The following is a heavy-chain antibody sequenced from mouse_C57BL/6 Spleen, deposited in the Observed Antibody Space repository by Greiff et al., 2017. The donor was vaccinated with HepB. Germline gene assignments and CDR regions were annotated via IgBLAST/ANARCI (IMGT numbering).Heavy chain of an antibody. V-gene: IGHV1-50*01. J-gene: IGHJ2*01. Sequence: QVQLQQSGAELVKPGASVKLSCKASGYTFTSYWMQWVKQRPGQGLEWIGEIDPSDSYTNYNQKFKGKATLTVDTSSSTAYMQLSSLTSEDSAVYYCARRGEGYYFDYWGQGTTLTVSS. CDR1: GYTFTSYW. CDR2: IDPSDSYT. CDR3: ARRGEGYYFDY.